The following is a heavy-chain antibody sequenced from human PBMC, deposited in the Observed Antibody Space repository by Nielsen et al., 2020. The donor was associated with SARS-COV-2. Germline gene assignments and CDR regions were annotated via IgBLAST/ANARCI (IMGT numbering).Heavy chain of an antibody. D-gene: IGHD3-22*01. CDR2: ISYDGSNK. V-gene: IGHV3-30*18. CDR1: GFTFSSYG. J-gene: IGHJ3*02. CDR3: AEGSMIARAFDI. Sequence: GGSLRLSCAASGFTFSSYGMHWVRQAPGKGLEWVAVISYDGSNKYYADSVKGRFTISRDNSKNTLYLQMNSLRAEDTAVYYCAEGSMIARAFDIWGQGTMVTVSS.